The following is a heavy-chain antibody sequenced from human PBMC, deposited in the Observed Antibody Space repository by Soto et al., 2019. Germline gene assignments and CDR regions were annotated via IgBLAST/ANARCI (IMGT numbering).Heavy chain of an antibody. J-gene: IGHJ4*02. V-gene: IGHV4-59*08. CDR2: IYNSGST. CDR3: ARGSTGYSSSWYRY. D-gene: IGHD6-13*01. Sequence: QVQLQESGPGLVKPSETLSLTCTVSGGSISSYYWSWIRQPPGKGLEWIGYIYNSGSTNYNHPLKSRVTISVDTSMNQFALKLSSVTAADTAVYYCARGSTGYSSSWYRYWGQGTLVTVSS. CDR1: GGSISSYY.